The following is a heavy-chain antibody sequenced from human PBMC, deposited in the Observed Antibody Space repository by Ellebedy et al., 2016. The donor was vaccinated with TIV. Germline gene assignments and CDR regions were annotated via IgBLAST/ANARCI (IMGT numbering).Heavy chain of an antibody. J-gene: IGHJ4*02. CDR2: IVGSGA. Sequence: PGGSLRLSCAASGFTFSPYAMAWVRKAPGKGLEWVSGIVGSGAEKYADSVKGRFTISRDNSKRTVDLQMRSVRAEDTAVYFCAKDRTSGDGYWVFDSWGQGTMVSVSS. D-gene: IGHD2-21*02. V-gene: IGHV3-23*01. CDR3: AKDRTSGDGYWVFDS. CDR1: GFTFSPYA.